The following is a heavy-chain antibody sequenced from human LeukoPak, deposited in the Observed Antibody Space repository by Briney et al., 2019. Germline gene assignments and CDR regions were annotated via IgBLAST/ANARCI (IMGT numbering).Heavy chain of an antibody. Sequence: QAGGSLRLSCAASGFTFSSYAMHWVRQAPGKGLEWVAVISYDGSNKYYADSVKGRFTISRDNSKNTLYLQMNSLRAEDTALYYCAKAMAAAAGLFDYWGQGALVTVSS. CDR2: ISYDGSNK. V-gene: IGHV3-30-3*01. D-gene: IGHD6-13*01. CDR1: GFTFSSYA. J-gene: IGHJ4*02. CDR3: AKAMAAAAGLFDY.